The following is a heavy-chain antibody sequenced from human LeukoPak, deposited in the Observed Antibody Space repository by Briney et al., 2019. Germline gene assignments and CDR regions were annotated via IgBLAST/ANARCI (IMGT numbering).Heavy chain of an antibody. Sequence: VASVKVSCKASGYTFTGYYMHWVRQAPGQGLEWMGWINPNSGGTNYAQKFQGRATMTRDTSISTAYMELSRLRSDDTAVYYCAREARAGNYYYGMDVWGQGTTVTVSS. J-gene: IGHJ6*02. CDR1: GYTFTGYY. V-gene: IGHV1-2*02. D-gene: IGHD6-13*01. CDR3: AREARAGNYYYGMDV. CDR2: INPNSGGT.